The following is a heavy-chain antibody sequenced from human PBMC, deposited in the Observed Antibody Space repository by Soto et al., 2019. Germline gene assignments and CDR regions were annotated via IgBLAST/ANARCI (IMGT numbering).Heavy chain of an antibody. D-gene: IGHD3-16*02. CDR2: ISAYNGNT. CDR3: ARDYYDYIWGSYRVFDY. J-gene: IGHJ4*02. Sequence: QVQLVQSGAEVKKPGASVKVSCKASGYTFTSYGISWVRQAPGQGLEWMGWISAYNGNTNYAQKLQGRVTMTTGTSTSTGYMELRSLRSDDTAGDYCARDYYDYIWGSYRVFDYWGQGTLVTVSS. CDR1: GYTFTSYG. V-gene: IGHV1-18*01.